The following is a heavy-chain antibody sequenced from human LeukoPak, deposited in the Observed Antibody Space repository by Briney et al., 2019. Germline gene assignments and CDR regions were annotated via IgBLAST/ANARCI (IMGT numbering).Heavy chain of an antibody. J-gene: IGHJ3*02. CDR3: ARARLGPRDAFDI. Sequence: GRSLRLSCAASGFTFSSYAMHWVRQAPGKGLEWVAVISYDGSNKYYADSVKGRFTISRGNSKNTLYLQMNSLRAEDTAVYYCARARLGPRDAFDIWGQGTMVTVSS. V-gene: IGHV3-30-3*01. CDR2: ISYDGSNK. CDR1: GFTFSSYA. D-gene: IGHD6-19*01.